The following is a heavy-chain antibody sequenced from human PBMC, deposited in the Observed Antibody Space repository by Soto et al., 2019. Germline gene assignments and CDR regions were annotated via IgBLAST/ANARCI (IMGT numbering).Heavy chain of an antibody. CDR2: INPNSGGT. CDR1: GYTFTGYY. CDR3: ARDLFGGVIDNPSYYYYGMDV. Sequence: ASVKVSCKASGYTFTGYYMHWVRQAPGQGLEWMGWINPNSGGTNYAQKFQGWVTMTRDTSISTAYMELSRLRSDDTAVYYCARDLFGGVIDNPSYYYYGMDVWGQGTTVTVSS. J-gene: IGHJ6*02. D-gene: IGHD3-16*02. V-gene: IGHV1-2*04.